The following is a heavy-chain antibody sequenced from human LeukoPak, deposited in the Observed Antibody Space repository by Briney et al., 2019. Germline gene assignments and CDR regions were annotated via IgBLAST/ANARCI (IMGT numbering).Heavy chain of an antibody. J-gene: IGHJ5*01. CDR3: ARDLWNFYDDSGYYRDFDS. CDR1: TSP. Sequence: ASVKVSCKATSPISWVRQAPGQGLEWMGWIGSYGGDTYYAQKFQGRVTVTTDTSTSTVYMEPRSLRSDDTAVYYCARDLWNFYDDSGYYRDFDSWGQGTLVTVSS. CDR2: IGSYGGDT. D-gene: IGHD3-22*01. V-gene: IGHV1-18*01.